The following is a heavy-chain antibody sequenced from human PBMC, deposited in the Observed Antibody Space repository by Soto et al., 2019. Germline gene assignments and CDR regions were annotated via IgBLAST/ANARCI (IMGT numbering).Heavy chain of an antibody. CDR2: IYYSGST. CDR1: GASISSYY. Sequence: SETLSLTCTVSGASISSYYWSWIRQPPGKGLEWIGYIYYSGSTNYNPSLKSRVTISVDTSKNQFSLKLSSVTAADTAVYYCARTRDIVATILFDYWGQGTLVTVSS. V-gene: IGHV4-59*08. D-gene: IGHD5-12*01. CDR3: ARTRDIVATILFDY. J-gene: IGHJ4*02.